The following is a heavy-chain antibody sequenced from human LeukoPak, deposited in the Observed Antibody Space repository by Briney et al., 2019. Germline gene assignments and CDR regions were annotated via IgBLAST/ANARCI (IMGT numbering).Heavy chain of an antibody. CDR1: GYTFTGYY. CDR3: AREKGSSGSNCFDP. CDR2: INPNSGGT. D-gene: IGHD3-22*01. Sequence: GASVKVSCKASGYTFTGYYMHWVRQAPGQGLEWMGWINPNSGGTNYAQKFQGRVTMTRDTSISTAYMELSRLRSDDTAVYYCAREKGSSGSNCFDPWGQGTLVTVSS. J-gene: IGHJ5*02. V-gene: IGHV1-2*02.